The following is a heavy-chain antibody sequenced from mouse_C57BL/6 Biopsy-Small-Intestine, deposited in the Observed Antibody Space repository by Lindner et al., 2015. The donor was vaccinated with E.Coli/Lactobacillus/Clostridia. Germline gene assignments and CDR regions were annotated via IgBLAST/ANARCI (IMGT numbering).Heavy chain of an antibody. J-gene: IGHJ2*01. V-gene: IGHV1-42*01. CDR2: INPSTGGT. Sequence: VQLQESGPELVKPGASVKISCKASGYSFTGYYVNWVKQSPEKSLEWIGEINPSTGGTTYNQKFKAKATLTVDKSSSTAYMQLMGLTSEDSAVYYCARSHAEGDYWGQAPLSQSPQ. CDR3: ARSHAEGDY. CDR1: GYSFTGYY.